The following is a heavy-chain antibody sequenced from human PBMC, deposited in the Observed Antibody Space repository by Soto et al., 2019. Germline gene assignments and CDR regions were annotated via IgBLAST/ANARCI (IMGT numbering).Heavy chain of an antibody. CDR3: VPTSRGVWPDY. CDR1: GFSLSDGRMG. Sequence: QVTLKESGPVLVKPTETLTLTCTVSGFSLSDGRMGVSWIRQPPGKALEWMTHIFSNDEKSYRTSLKSRLTISKDTSKSQVVLTMTNMDPLDTATYCCVPTSRGVWPDYWGQGTLVTVSS. CDR2: IFSNDEK. D-gene: IGHD3-10*01. V-gene: IGHV2-26*01. J-gene: IGHJ4*02.